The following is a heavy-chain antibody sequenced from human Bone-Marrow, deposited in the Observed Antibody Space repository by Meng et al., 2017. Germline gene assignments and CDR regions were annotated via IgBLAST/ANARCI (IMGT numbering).Heavy chain of an antibody. D-gene: IGHD2-15*01. J-gene: IGHJ4*02. CDR2: INHSGST. CDR3: ARGRVVAATNPKFDY. Sequence: QVQLQQWGAGLLKPSETLSLTCAVYGGSFSSYYWSWIRQPPGKGLEWIGEINHSGSTNYNPSLKSRVTISVDTSKNQFSLKLSSVTAADTAVYYCARGRVVAATNPKFDYWGQGTLVTVSS. CDR1: GGSFSSYY. V-gene: IGHV4-34*01.